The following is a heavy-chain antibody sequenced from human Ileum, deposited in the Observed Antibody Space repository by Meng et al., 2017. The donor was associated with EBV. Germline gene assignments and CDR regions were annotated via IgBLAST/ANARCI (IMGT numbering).Heavy chain of an antibody. CDR1: GGSISSDYW. J-gene: IGHJ4*02. CDR3: VRGGTYYLSY. V-gene: IGHV4-4*02. D-gene: IGHD1-26*01. Sequence: QLPLQEPGPGLVKPSQPLSPTCAFAGGSISSDYWWSWGRQSPEKGLEWIGEMYPTGPTYYNPSLKGRVSISIDKSKNQLSLKLNSVTAADTAVYYCVRGGTYYLSYWGQGSLVTVSS. CDR2: MYPTGPT.